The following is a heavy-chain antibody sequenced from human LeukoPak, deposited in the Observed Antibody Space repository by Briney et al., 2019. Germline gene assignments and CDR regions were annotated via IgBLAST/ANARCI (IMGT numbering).Heavy chain of an antibody. Sequence: SVKVSCKTSGYTFASYGISWVRQAPGQGLEWMGGIIPIFGTANYAQKFQGRVTITADESTSTAYMELSSLRSEDTAVYYCARETPDHLGYCSGGSCRRAFDYWGQGTLVTVSS. CDR3: ARETPDHLGYCSGGSCRRAFDY. J-gene: IGHJ4*02. V-gene: IGHV1-69*13. CDR2: IIPIFGTA. D-gene: IGHD2-15*01. CDR1: GYTFASYG.